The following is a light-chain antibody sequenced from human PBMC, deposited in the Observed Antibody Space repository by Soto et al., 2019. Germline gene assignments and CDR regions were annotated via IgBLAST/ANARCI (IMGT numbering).Light chain of an antibody. V-gene: IGKV1-9*01. J-gene: IGKJ5*01. CDR1: RGISSY. Sequence: DIQLTQSPSFLSASVGDRVTITCRASRGISSYLAWYQQKPGKAPNLLIHTASTLQSGVPSRFSGSGSGTEFTLTISSLQPEDFATYYCQQRNSYPITFGQGTRLEI. CDR3: QQRNSYPIT. CDR2: TAS.